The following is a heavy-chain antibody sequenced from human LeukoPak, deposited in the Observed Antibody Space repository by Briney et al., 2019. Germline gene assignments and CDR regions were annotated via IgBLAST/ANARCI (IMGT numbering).Heavy chain of an antibody. CDR1: GYTFTSYG. D-gene: IGHD1-1*01. J-gene: IGHJ5*02. CDR2: ISAYNSNT. CDR3: ARGRPESPFDP. Sequence: ASVKVSFKASGYTFTSYGISWVRQAPGQGLEWMGWISAYNSNTNYAQKVQGRVTMTTDTSSSTAYMELRSLRSDDTAVYFCARGRPESPFDPWGQGTLVTVSS. V-gene: IGHV1-18*01.